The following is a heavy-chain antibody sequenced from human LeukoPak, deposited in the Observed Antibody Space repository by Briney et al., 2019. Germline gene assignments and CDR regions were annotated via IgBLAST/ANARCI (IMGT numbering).Heavy chain of an antibody. V-gene: IGHV3-33*01. D-gene: IGHD6-19*01. Sequence: GGSLRLSCAASGFTFSSYGMHWVRQAPGKGLEWVAVIWYDGSNKYYADSVKGRFTISRDNSKNTLYLQMNSLRAEDTAVYYWSRDLVAVAGTNYYYYGMDVWGQGTTVTVSS. J-gene: IGHJ6*02. CDR2: IWYDGSNK. CDR1: GFTFSSYG. CDR3: SRDLVAVAGTNYYYYGMDV.